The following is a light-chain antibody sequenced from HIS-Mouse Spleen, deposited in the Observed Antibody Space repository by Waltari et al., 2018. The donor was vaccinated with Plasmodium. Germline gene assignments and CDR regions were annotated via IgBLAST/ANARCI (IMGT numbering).Light chain of an antibody. CDR3: CSYAGSSTYV. CDR1: SSDVGSYNL. CDR2: EGS. Sequence: QSALTQPASVSGSPGQSITISCTGTSSDVGSYNLFSWYQQHPGKAPNLMIYEGSKRPSGVFNRFPGSKSGNTASLTISGLQAEDEADYYCCSYAGSSTYVFGTGTKVTVL. J-gene: IGLJ1*01. V-gene: IGLV2-23*01.